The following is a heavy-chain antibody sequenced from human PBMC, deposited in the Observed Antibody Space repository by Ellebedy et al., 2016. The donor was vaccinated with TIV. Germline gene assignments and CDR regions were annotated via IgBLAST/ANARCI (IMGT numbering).Heavy chain of an antibody. CDR3: AREAGYNWNYVGYFQH. D-gene: IGHD1-7*01. Sequence: SETLSLTCTVSGYSISSGYYWGWIRQPPGKGLEWIGSIYHSGSTYYNPSLKSRVTISVDKSKNQFSLKLSSVTAADTAVYYCAREAGYNWNYVGYFQHWGQGTLVTVSS. J-gene: IGHJ1*01. V-gene: IGHV4-38-2*02. CDR2: IYHSGST. CDR1: GYSISSGYY.